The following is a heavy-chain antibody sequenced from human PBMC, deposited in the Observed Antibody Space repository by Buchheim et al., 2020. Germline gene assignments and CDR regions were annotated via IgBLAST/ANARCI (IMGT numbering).Heavy chain of an antibody. D-gene: IGHD1-1*01. CDR1: GFTFRDSY. V-gene: IGHV3-11*06. J-gene: IGHJ4*02. CDR3: RADWTETENDY. Sequence: QVQLVESGGGLVKPGGSLRLSCAASGFTFRDSYMSWVRQAPGKGLEWISYITTNGYETRYADSVKGRFTISRDNAKHALYLQMNSLRVEDTAVYYCRADWTETENDYWGQGTL. CDR2: ITTNGYET.